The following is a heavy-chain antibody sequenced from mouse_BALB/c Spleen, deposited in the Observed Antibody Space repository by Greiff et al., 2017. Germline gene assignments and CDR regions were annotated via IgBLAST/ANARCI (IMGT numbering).Heavy chain of an antibody. D-gene: IGHD2-14*01. CDR1: GYTFSSYW. CDR2: ILPGSGST. Sequence: QVQLQQSGAELMKPGASVKISCKATGYTFSSYWIEWVKQRPGHGLEWIGEILPGSGSTNYNEKFKGKATFTADTSSNTAYMQLSSLTSEDSAVYYCAKALYYRFFDYWGQGTTLTVSS. CDR3: AKALYYRFFDY. V-gene: IGHV1-9*01. J-gene: IGHJ2*01.